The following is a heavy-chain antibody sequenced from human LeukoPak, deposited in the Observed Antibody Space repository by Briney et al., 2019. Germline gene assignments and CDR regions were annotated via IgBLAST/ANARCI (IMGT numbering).Heavy chain of an antibody. CDR2: ISSGSGAI. Sequence: GGSLRLSCAVSGLTFSNYWMHWVRQAPGKGLEWISYISSGSGAIYYADSVKGRFTVSRDNAKNSLYLQVNSLRAEDTAVYYCARDRGGYNCLAEWGQGTLVTVSS. V-gene: IGHV3-48*04. J-gene: IGHJ4*02. CDR3: ARDRGGYNCLAE. CDR1: GLTFSNYW. D-gene: IGHD5-24*01.